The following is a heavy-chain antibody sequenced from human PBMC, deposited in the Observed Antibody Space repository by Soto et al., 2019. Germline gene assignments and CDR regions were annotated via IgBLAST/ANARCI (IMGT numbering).Heavy chain of an antibody. V-gene: IGHV4-59*08. CDR1: GGSISIYY. J-gene: IGHJ6*01. CDR3: ARLPYYDILTGYHYYYYGMDV. Sequence: SETLSLTCTVSGGSISIYYWSWIRQPPGKGLEWIGYIYYSGSTNYNPSLKSRVTISVDTSKNQFSLKLSSVTAADTAVYYCARLPYYDILTGYHYYYYGMDVWGQWTTVLVSS. D-gene: IGHD3-9*01. CDR2: IYYSGST.